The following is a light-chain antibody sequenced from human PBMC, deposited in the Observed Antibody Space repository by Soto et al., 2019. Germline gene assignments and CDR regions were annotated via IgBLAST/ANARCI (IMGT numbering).Light chain of an antibody. Sequence: QSVLTQPPSASGTPGQRVTISCSGSSSNIGSNYVYWYQQLPGTAPKLLIYRNNQRPSGVPDRFSGYKSGTSASLAISGLQSEDDADYYCAAWDDSLSGQVFGGGTKLTVL. CDR3: AAWDDSLSGQV. V-gene: IGLV1-47*01. CDR2: RNN. J-gene: IGLJ3*02. CDR1: SSNIGSNY.